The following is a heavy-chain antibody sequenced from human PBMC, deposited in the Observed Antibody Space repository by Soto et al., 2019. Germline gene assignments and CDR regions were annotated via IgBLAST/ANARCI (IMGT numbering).Heavy chain of an antibody. Sequence: ASVKVSCKASGYTFTGYYMHWVRQAPGQGLEWMGWINPNSGGTNYAQKFQGRVTMTRDTSISTAYMEPSRLRSDDTAVYYCARDSHPGATDYYYGMDVWGQGTTVTVSS. CDR1: GYTFTGYY. D-gene: IGHD1-26*01. J-gene: IGHJ6*02. V-gene: IGHV1-2*02. CDR2: INPNSGGT. CDR3: ARDSHPGATDYYYGMDV.